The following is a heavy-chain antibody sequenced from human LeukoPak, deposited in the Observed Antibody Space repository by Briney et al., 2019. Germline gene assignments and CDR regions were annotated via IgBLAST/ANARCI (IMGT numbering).Heavy chain of an antibody. CDR2: IKYTGST. CDR1: GGSLSPYY. Sequence: PSETLSLTCAVHGGSLSPYYWSWIRQPPGKGLEWIGEIKYTGSTKYNPSLNSRVTISLDTSQNQFSLKLNSVTAADTALYYCARHLLHTSTSFDSWGQGTLVTVSS. V-gene: IGHV4-34*01. CDR3: ARHLLHTSTSFDS. J-gene: IGHJ4*02. D-gene: IGHD3-22*01.